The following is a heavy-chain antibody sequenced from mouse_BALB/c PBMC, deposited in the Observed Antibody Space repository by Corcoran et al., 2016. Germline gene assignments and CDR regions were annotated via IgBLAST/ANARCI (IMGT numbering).Heavy chain of an antibody. Sequence: EVQLQQSGPELVKPGASVKMSCKASGYTFTSYVMHWVKQKPGQGLEWIGYINPYNDGTKYNEKFKGKATLTSDKSSSTAYMELSSLTSEDSAVYYCASPIYYDPWASWFAYWGQGTLVTVSA. V-gene: IGHV1S136*01. D-gene: IGHD2-4*01. CDR1: GYTFTSYV. CDR3: ASPIYYDPWASWFAY. J-gene: IGHJ3*01. CDR2: INPYNDGT.